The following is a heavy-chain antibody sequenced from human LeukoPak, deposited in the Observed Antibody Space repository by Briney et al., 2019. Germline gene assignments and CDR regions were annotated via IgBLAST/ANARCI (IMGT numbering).Heavy chain of an antibody. D-gene: IGHD1-26*01. CDR3: ARNAGGNYPQGAFDL. J-gene: IGHJ3*01. CDR2: ISSTSSYI. V-gene: IGHV3-21*01. CDR1: GFTFSSYS. Sequence: GGSLRLPCAASGFTFSSYSMNWVRQAPGKGLEWVSSISSTSSYIYYADSVKGRFTISRDNAKKSLYLQMNSLRAEDTAVYYCARNAGGNYPQGAFDLWGQGTMVTVSS.